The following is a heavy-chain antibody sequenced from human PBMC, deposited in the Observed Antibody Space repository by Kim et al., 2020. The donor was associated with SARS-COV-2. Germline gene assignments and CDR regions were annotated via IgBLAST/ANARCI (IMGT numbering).Heavy chain of an antibody. CDR1: GFTFSSYA. CDR2: ISGSGGST. D-gene: IGHD3-22*01. Sequence: GGSLRLSCAASGFTFSSYAMSWVRQAPGKGLEWVSAISGSGGSTYYADSVKGRFTISRDNSKNTLYLQMNSLRAEDTAVYYCAKGPENYYDSSGYYYEARYFDYWGQGTLVTVSS. V-gene: IGHV3-23*01. CDR3: AKGPENYYDSSGYYYEARYFDY. J-gene: IGHJ4*02.